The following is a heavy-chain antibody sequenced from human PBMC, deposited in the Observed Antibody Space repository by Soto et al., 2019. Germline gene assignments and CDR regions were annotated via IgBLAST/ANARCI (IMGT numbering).Heavy chain of an antibody. Sequence: ASVKVSCKXSGYTFTSYYMHWVRQAPGQGLEWMGIINPSGGSTSYAQKFQGRVTMTRDTSTSTVYMELSSLRSEDTAVYYCARDFHTSFYSSSSENWFDPWGQGTLVTVSS. CDR2: INPSGGST. D-gene: IGHD6-13*01. CDR1: GYTFTSYY. CDR3: ARDFHTSFYSSSSENWFDP. V-gene: IGHV1-46*01. J-gene: IGHJ5*02.